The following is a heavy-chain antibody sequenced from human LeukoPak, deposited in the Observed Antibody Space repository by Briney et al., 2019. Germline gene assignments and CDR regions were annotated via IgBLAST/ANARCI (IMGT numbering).Heavy chain of an antibody. V-gene: IGHV4-34*01. CDR1: GGSFSGYY. J-gene: IGHJ4*02. CDR3: ARVGQLWSSGGFDY. Sequence: SETLSLTCAVYGGSFSGYYWSWIRQPPGKGLEWIGEINQSGSTNYNPSLKSRVTISVDTSKNQFSLKVNSVTAADTAVYYCARVGQLWSSGGFDYWGQGTLVTVSS. D-gene: IGHD5-18*01. CDR2: INQSGST.